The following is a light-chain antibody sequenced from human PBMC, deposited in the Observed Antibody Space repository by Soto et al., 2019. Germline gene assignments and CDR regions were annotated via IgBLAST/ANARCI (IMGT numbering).Light chain of an antibody. V-gene: IGKV3-15*01. Sequence: EIVMTQSPATLSVSPGERATLSCRASPSVSSNLAWYQQKPGQAPRLLIYGASTRATGVSTRFSGSGSGTEFTLTISSMQSQDFAIYYCQQYNNWPRLYTFGQGTKLEIK. CDR3: QQYNNWPRLYT. CDR1: PSVSSN. CDR2: GAS. J-gene: IGKJ2*01.